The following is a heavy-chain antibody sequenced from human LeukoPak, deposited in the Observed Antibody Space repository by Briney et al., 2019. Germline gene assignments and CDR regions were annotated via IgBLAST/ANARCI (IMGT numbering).Heavy chain of an antibody. J-gene: IGHJ4*02. V-gene: IGHV1-2*04. Sequence: ASVKVSCKASGYTFTGYYMHWVRQAPGQGLEWMGWINPNSGGTNYAQKFQGWVTMTRDTSISTAYMELSRLRSDDTAVYYCARVMGDSSGYYYHPSDYYFDYWGQVTLVTVSS. D-gene: IGHD3-22*01. CDR3: ARVMGDSSGYYYHPSDYYFDY. CDR1: GYTFTGYY. CDR2: INPNSGGT.